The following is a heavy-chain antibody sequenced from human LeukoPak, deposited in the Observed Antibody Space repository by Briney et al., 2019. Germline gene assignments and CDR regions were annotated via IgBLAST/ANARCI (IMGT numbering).Heavy chain of an antibody. CDR1: GGSISSGDYY. CDR3: ARVGRGSYSPYGMDV. Sequence: SQTLSLTCTVSGGSISSGDYYWSWLRQPPGTGLEWIGYIYYSGSTYYNPSLKSRVTISVDTSKNQFSLKLSSVTAADTAVYYCARVGRGSYSPYGMDVWGQGTTVTVSS. CDR2: IYYSGST. V-gene: IGHV4-30-4*01. D-gene: IGHD1-26*01. J-gene: IGHJ6*02.